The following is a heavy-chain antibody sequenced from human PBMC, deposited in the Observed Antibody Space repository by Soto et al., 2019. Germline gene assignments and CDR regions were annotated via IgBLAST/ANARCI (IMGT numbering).Heavy chain of an antibody. V-gene: IGHV4-30-2*01. D-gene: IGHD5-12*01. CDR1: GGSISSGGYS. Sequence: QLQLQESGSGLVKPSQTLSLTCAVSGGSISSGGYSWSWIRQPPGKGLEWIGYIYHSGSTYYNPSPKIRVAISVDRSKNQFSLKLSSVTAADTAVYYCARRRGFPYYYGMDVWGQGTTVTVSS. CDR3: ARRRGFPYYYGMDV. J-gene: IGHJ6*02. CDR2: IYHSGST.